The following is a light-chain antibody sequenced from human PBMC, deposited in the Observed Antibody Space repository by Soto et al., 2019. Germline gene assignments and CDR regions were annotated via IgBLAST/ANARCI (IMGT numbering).Light chain of an antibody. CDR2: EVT. Sequence: QSVLTQPTSVSGSPGQSITIACTGTSSDVGSYNYVSWYQQHPGKSPKLMIYEVTNRPSGVSNRFSGSKSGNTASLTISGLQTEDEAHYYCSSYTTNTTLVFGGGTKVTFL. CDR3: SSYTTNTTLV. J-gene: IGLJ2*01. V-gene: IGLV2-14*01. CDR1: SSDVGSYNY.